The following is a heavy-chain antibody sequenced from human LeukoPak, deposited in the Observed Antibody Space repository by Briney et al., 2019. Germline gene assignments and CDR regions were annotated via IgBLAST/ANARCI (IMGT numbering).Heavy chain of an antibody. Sequence: ASVKVSCKASGYTFTSYYMHWVRQAPGQGLEWMGIINPSGGSTSYAQKFQGRVTMTRDMSTSTVYMELSSLRPDDTAVYYCARDFSGEWEQVTGWWLDPWGQGTLVIVSS. D-gene: IGHD3-16*01. CDR1: GYTFTSYY. J-gene: IGHJ5*02. V-gene: IGHV1-46*01. CDR2: INPSGGST. CDR3: ARDFSGEWEQVTGWWLDP.